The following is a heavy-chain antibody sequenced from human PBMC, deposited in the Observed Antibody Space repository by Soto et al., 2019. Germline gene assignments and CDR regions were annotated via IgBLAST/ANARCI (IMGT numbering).Heavy chain of an antibody. CDR3: ATSFRYFDN. CDR1: GFTPTTTP. Sequence: GGTLRLSCAGSGFTPTTTPLSWVRQPPGRGLXXVXXIXXXXXRXXXVDSVKGRFFISRDNSKNTVTLQMNNLTLDDTAVYYCATSFRYFDNWGQGTRVTVSS. CDR2: IXXXXXRX. D-gene: IGHD3-9*01. V-gene: IGHV3-23*01. J-gene: IGHJ4*02.